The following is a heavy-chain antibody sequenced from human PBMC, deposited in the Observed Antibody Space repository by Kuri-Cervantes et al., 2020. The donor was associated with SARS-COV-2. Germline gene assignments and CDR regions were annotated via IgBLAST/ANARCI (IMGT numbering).Heavy chain of an antibody. CDR1: GYTFTGYY. V-gene: IGHV1-2*04. Sequence: ASVKVSCKASGYTFTGYYMHWVRQAPGQGLEWMGWINPNSGGTNYAQKFQGWVTMTRDTSISTAYLQWSSLKASDTAMYYCARQEDGVGPTGVFDYWGQGTLVTVSS. CDR3: ARQEDGVGPTGVFDY. CDR2: INPNSGGT. J-gene: IGHJ4*02. D-gene: IGHD1-26*01.